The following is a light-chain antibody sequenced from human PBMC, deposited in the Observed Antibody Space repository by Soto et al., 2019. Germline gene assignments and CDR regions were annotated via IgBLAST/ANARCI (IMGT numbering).Light chain of an antibody. V-gene: IGKV4-1*01. J-gene: IGKJ1*01. Sequence: DIVMTQSPDSLAVSLGERATINCKSSQSVLYSSNNKNSLAWYQQKPGQPPKLLIYWASTRESGVPDRFSGSGSGTDFTLTISSLQAEDVAVYYCHQYYNTPTFGQGTKVEIK. CDR3: HQYYNTPT. CDR2: WAS. CDR1: QSVLYSSNNKNS.